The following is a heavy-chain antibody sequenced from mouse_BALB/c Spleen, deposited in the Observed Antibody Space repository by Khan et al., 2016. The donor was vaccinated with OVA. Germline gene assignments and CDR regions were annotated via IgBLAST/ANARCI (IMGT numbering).Heavy chain of an antibody. V-gene: IGHV2-9*02. CDR1: GFSLTNYG. CDR3: AIYYYGVAY. J-gene: IGHJ3*01. D-gene: IGHD1-1*01. CDR2: IWTGGST. Sequence: QVQLKQSGPGLVAPSQTLSITCTVSGFSLTNYGIHWIRQPPGKGLEWLGVIWTGGSTNYSSALMSRLSISKDNSKSQVFLKMNSLQTDDTAMYYCAIYYYGVAYWGQGTLVTVSA.